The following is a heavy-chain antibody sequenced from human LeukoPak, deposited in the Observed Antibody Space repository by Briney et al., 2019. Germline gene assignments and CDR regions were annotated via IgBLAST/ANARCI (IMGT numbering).Heavy chain of an antibody. D-gene: IGHD3-3*01. Sequence: SETLSLTCAVYGGSFSGYYWSWIRQPPGKGLEWIGEINHSGSTNYNPSLKSRVTISVDTSKNQFSLKLSSVTAADTAVYYCARLVGDFWSGYYQGGLLDYWGQGTLVTVSS. CDR1: GGSFSGYY. CDR3: ARLVGDFWSGYYQGGLLDY. V-gene: IGHV4-34*01. J-gene: IGHJ4*02. CDR2: INHSGST.